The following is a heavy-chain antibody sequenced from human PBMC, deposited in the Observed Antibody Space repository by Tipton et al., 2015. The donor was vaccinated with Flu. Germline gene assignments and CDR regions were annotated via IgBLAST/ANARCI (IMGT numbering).Heavy chain of an antibody. Sequence: LRLSCAVSGAPVRGGIYSWNWIRQPPGKGLEWIGSISRTGTYYKPSLRTRAAISADRSKNQFSLELTSVTAADTAVYYCARESPPDYWGQGILVTVSS. J-gene: IGHJ4*02. CDR1: GAPVRGGIYS. V-gene: IGHV4-30-2*01. CDR2: ISRTGT. CDR3: ARESPPDY.